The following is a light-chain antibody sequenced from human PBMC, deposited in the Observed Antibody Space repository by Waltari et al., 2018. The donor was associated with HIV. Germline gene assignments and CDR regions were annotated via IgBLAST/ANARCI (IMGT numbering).Light chain of an antibody. V-gene: IGLV2-11*01. CDR3: CSYGGSWTFV. CDR1: TNNVGTYSY. Sequence: QSALTQPRAVSGSPGQSVTISCAGSTNNVGTYSYVSWYHQHSGEAPRLILYDFDHRPSGVPVRFSGARSGDTASLTISGLQAEDEGDFYCCSYGGSWTFVFGGGTRVTVL. CDR2: DFD. J-gene: IGLJ2*01.